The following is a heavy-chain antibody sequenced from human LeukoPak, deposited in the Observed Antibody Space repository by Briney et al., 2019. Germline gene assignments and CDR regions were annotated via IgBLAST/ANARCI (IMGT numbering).Heavy chain of an antibody. D-gene: IGHD5-24*01. CDR2: IRNSGGST. CDR3: AAQMATIDYYFYYMDV. V-gene: IGHV3-23*01. Sequence: PGGSLRLSCAASGFTFSSYAMSWVRQAPGKGLEWVSAIRNSGGSTYYADSVKGRFTISRDNSKNTLYLQMNSLRAEDTAVYYCAAQMATIDYYFYYMDVWSKGTTVTVSS. J-gene: IGHJ6*03. CDR1: GFTFSSYA.